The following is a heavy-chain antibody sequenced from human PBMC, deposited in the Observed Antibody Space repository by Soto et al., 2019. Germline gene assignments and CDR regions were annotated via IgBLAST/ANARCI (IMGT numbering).Heavy chain of an antibody. D-gene: IGHD3-3*01. J-gene: IGHJ4*02. CDR2: ISDSGSFI. Sequence: GGSLRLSCVGSGFTFSIYSMNWVRQAPGKGLEWVSAISDSGSFIYYADSVKGRFTISRDNAKNSLYLQMDSLRAGDTALYYCAREKRGVVSNFDYWGQGTLVTVSS. V-gene: IGHV3-21*01. CDR1: GFTFSIYS. CDR3: AREKRGVVSNFDY.